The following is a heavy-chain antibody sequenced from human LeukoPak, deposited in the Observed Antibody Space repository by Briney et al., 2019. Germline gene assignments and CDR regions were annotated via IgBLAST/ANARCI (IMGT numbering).Heavy chain of an antibody. J-gene: IGHJ4*02. D-gene: IGHD2-15*01. CDR2: IYYRGTT. V-gene: IGHV4-59*08. CDR3: ASTHKVAYYFDY. Sequence: SETLSLTCTVSGGSISSYYWSWIRQPPGKGLEWIGYIYYRGTTNYNPSLKSRVTISVDTSKDQLSLKLTSVTAADTAVYYCASTHKVAYYFDYWGQGTLVTVSS. CDR1: GGSISSYY.